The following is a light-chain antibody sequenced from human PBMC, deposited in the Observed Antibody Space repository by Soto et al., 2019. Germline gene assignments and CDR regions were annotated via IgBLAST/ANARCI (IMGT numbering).Light chain of an antibody. CDR1: QSLLHRNGYNY. CDR2: LGS. CDR3: MQALQTPYS. J-gene: IGKJ2*03. V-gene: IGKV2-28*01. Sequence: DIVVTQSPLSLPVTPGEPASISCRSSQSLLHRNGYNYLDWYLQKPGQSPQVLIFLGSYRASGVXDXXSGSGSCTDFTLKISRVEAEDVGLYYCMQALQTPYSFGQGTKLEIK.